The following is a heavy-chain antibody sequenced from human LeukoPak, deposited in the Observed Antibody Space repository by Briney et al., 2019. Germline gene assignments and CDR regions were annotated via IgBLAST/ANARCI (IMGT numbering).Heavy chain of an antibody. Sequence: SQTLSLTCAVSGGSISSGGYSWSWIRQPPGKGLEWIGYIYYSGSTNYNPSLKSRVTISVDTSKNQFSLKLSSVTAADTAVYYCARGRDGIIGDFDYWGQGTLVTVSS. CDR2: IYYSGST. J-gene: IGHJ4*02. CDR3: ARGRDGIIGDFDY. CDR1: GGSISSGGYS. D-gene: IGHD5-24*01. V-gene: IGHV4-30-4*07.